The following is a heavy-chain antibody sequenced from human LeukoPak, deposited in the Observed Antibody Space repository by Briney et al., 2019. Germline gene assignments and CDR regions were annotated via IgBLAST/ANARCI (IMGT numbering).Heavy chain of an antibody. CDR3: ARERSIVVVVAATRILDY. Sequence: GGSLRLSCAASGFTFSSYWMHWVRQAPGKGLVWVSRINSDGSSTSYADSVKGRFTISRDNAKNSLYLQMNSLRAEDTAVYYCARERSIVVVVAATRILDYWGQGTLVTVSS. J-gene: IGHJ4*02. D-gene: IGHD2-15*01. V-gene: IGHV3-74*01. CDR2: INSDGSST. CDR1: GFTFSSYW.